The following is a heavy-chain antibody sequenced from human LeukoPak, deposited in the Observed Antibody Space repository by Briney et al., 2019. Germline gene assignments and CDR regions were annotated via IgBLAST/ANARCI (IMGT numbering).Heavy chain of an antibody. V-gene: IGHV1-18*01. J-gene: IGHJ6*03. CDR3: ARGMGYNYDYMDV. D-gene: IGHD2-8*01. CDR1: GYSFTNYV. CDR2: ISAYNGNT. Sequence: ASVKVSCKASGYSFTNYVIISWVRQAPGQGLEWMGWISAYNGNTEYVQNLQGRVTMTTDTPTSTAYMELRSLRFDDTAVYYCARGMGYNYDYMDVWGKGTTVTVSS.